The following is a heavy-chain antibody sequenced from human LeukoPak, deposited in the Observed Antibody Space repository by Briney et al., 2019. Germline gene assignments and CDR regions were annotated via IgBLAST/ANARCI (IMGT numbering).Heavy chain of an antibody. V-gene: IGHV4-39*01. D-gene: IGHD3-16*01. CDR3: ARPYKNWGFVF. CDR1: GGSINCGSYY. Sequence: SETLSLTCTVSGGSINCGSYYWGWIRQPPGKGLEWIGTIYHSGSTYYNPSLKSRVIISVDTSKNQFSLKLNSVTAADTAVYYCARPYKNWGFVFWGQGTLVTVSS. CDR2: IYHSGST. J-gene: IGHJ4*02.